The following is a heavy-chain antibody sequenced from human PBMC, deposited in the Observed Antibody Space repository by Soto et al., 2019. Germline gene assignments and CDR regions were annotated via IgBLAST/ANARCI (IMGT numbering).Heavy chain of an antibody. CDR3: AADRILRDQLGGYYYYYGRDV. CDR1: GFTFTSSA. Sequence: SVKVSCKASGFTFTSSAVQWVRQARGQRLEWIGWIVVGSGNTNYAQKFQERVTITRDMSTSTAYMELSSLRSEDTAVYYCAADRILRDQLGGYYYYYGRDVWGQGTTCTVS. J-gene: IGHJ6*02. V-gene: IGHV1-58*01. D-gene: IGHD6-6*01. CDR2: IVVGSGNT.